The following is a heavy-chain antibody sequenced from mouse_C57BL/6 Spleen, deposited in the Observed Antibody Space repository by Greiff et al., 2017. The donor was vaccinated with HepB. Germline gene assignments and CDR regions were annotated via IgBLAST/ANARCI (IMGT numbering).Heavy chain of an antibody. CDR2: INPYNCDT. V-gene: IGHV1-20*01. Sequence: DVQLQESGPELVKPGDSVKISCKASGYSFTGYFMNWVMQSHGKSLEWIGRINPYNCDTFYNQKFKGKATLTVDKSSSTAHMELRSLTSEDSAVYYCARDYDDWFAYWGQGTLVTVSA. CDR1: GYSFTGYF. J-gene: IGHJ3*01. D-gene: IGHD2-4*01. CDR3: ARDYDDWFAY.